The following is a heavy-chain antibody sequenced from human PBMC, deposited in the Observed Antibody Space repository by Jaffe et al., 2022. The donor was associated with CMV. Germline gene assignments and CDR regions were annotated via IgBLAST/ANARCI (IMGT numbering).Heavy chain of an antibody. J-gene: IGHJ4*02. Sequence: QVQLQQWGAGLLKPSETLSLTCAVYGGSFSGYYWSWIRQPPGKGLEWIGEINHSGSTNYNPSLKSRVTISVDTSKNQFSLKLSSVTAADTAVYYCARGGDYVPFDYWGQGTLVTVSS. CDR1: GGSFSGYY. D-gene: IGHD4-17*01. CDR2: INHSGST. V-gene: IGHV4-34*01. CDR3: ARGGDYVPFDY.